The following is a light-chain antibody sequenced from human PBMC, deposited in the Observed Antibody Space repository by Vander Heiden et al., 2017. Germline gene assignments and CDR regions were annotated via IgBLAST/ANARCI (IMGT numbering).Light chain of an antibody. Sequence: SYELTQPPSVSVSPGPTASISCSGDKLGNKYVCWYQQKPGQSPVLVMNEDMKRPSGIPERVSGSNAGKTATLTISGTQAVDEADYYCQAWDSSTYVVFGGGTKLTVL. CDR1: KLGNKY. CDR2: EDM. J-gene: IGLJ2*01. V-gene: IGLV3-1*01. CDR3: QAWDSSTYVV.